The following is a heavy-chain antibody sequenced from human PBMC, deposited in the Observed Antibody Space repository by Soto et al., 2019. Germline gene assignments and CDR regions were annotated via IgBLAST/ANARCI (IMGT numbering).Heavy chain of an antibody. CDR1: GFTFSSYA. CDR2: ISGSGGST. CDR3: AKTPYYDFWRGDYSFDH. J-gene: IGHJ4*02. Sequence: EVQLLESGGGSVQPGGSLRLSCAASGFTFSSYAMSWVRQAPGKGLEWVSAISGSGGSTYFADSVKGRFSISRDNSKNTLYLQMNSLRAEDTALYYCAKTPYYDFWRGDYSFDHWGQGTLVTVSS. V-gene: IGHV3-23*01. D-gene: IGHD3-3*01.